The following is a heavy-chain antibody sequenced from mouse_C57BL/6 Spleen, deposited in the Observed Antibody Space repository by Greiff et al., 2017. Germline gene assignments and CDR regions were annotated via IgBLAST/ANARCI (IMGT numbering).Heavy chain of an antibody. CDR1: GFTFRSYA. CDR2: ISSGGDYI. D-gene: IGHD1-1*01. J-gene: IGHJ3*01. Sequence: EVTVVESGEGLVKPGGSLKLSCAASGFTFRSYAMSWVRQTPEKRLAWVAYISSGGDYIYSADTVKGRFTISRENARNTLYLKMSSLKSEDTAMYYCTRDASYGSSYGAYGGQGTLVTVSA. V-gene: IGHV5-9-1*02. CDR3: TRDASYGSSYGAY.